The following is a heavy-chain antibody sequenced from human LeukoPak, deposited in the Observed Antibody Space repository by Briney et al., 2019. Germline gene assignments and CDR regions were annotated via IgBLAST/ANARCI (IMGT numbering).Heavy chain of an antibody. CDR3: ARGTVGRTYCGGDCYSPIDY. Sequence: SQTLSLTCTVSGGSISSGSYYWSWIRQPAGKGLEWIGRMYSGGSTNYNPSLKSRVTISVDTSKNQFSLKLSSVTAADTAVYYCARGTVGRTYCGGDCYSPIDYWGQGSLVTVSS. V-gene: IGHV4-61*02. J-gene: IGHJ4*02. D-gene: IGHD2-21*01. CDR2: MYSGGST. CDR1: GGSISSGSYY.